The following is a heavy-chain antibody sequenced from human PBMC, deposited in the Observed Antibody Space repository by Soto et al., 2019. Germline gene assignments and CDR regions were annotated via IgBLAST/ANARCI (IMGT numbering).Heavy chain of an antibody. CDR2: IWYDGSNE. J-gene: IGHJ4*02. CDR3: ARDRRGSGWYDYFDY. CDR1: GFTFSRYG. Sequence: QVQLVESGGGVVQPGRSLRLSCAASGFTFSRYGMHWVRQAPGKGLEWVAVIWYDGSNENYADSVKGRFTISRDNSKNTLYLQMNSLRAEDTALYYCARDRRGSGWYDYFDYWGQGTLVTVSS. D-gene: IGHD6-19*01. V-gene: IGHV3-33*01.